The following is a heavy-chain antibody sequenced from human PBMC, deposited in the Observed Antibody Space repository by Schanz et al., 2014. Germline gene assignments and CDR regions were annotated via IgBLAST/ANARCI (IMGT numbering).Heavy chain of an antibody. Sequence: EVQLVESGGVLVQPGRSLRLSCAASGFPFNEYGMLWVRQAPGKGLEWVSSISWNSGSIDYADSVKGRFTISRDNAKNSLYLQMNSLTAEDTAVYYCARGGSSGYDFSIYYMDVWGQGTTVTVSS. J-gene: IGHJ6*03. CDR1: GFPFNEYG. V-gene: IGHV3-9*01. D-gene: IGHD5-12*01. CDR3: ARGGSSGYDFSIYYMDV. CDR2: ISWNSGSI.